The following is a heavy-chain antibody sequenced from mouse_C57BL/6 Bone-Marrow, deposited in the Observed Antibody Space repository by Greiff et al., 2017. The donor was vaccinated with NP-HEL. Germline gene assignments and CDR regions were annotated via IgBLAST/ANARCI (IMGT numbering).Heavy chain of an antibody. CDR1: GYTFTSYW. Sequence: VKLMESGAELVKPGASVKVSCKASGYTFTSYWMHWVKQRPGQGLEWIGRIHPSDSDTNYNQKFKGKATLTVDKSSSTAYMQLSSLTSEDSAVYYCAIYYDYDGGAWFAYWGQGTLVTVSA. J-gene: IGHJ3*01. CDR3: AIYYDYDGGAWFAY. V-gene: IGHV1-74*01. CDR2: IHPSDSDT. D-gene: IGHD2-4*01.